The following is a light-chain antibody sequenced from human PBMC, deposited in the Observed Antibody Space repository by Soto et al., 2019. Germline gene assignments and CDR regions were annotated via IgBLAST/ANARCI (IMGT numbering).Light chain of an antibody. V-gene: IGKV3-20*01. CDR1: QSDSRRY. CDR3: QLYGRSWT. J-gene: IGKJ1*01. Sequence: EIVLTQSPGTLSLSPGERATLSCRASQSDSRRYLAWYQHKPGQAPRLLIHSTFRRDTGIPDRFSGSGSGTVFTLTISRLEPEDYAVYYCQLYGRSWTFGPGTKVEIK. CDR2: STF.